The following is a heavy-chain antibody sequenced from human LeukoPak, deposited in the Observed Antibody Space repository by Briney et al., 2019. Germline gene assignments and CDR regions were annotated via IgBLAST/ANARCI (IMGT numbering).Heavy chain of an antibody. V-gene: IGHV3-21*01. J-gene: IGHJ3*02. Sequence: PGGSLRLSCAASGFTFYDYAMHWVRQAPGKGLEWVSSISSSSSYISYADSVKGRFTISRDNAKNSLHLQMNSLRAEDTAVYYCARDGTTMIVPRAFDIWGQGTMVTVSS. D-gene: IGHD3-22*01. CDR3: ARDGTTMIVPRAFDI. CDR2: ISSSSSYI. CDR1: GFTFYDYA.